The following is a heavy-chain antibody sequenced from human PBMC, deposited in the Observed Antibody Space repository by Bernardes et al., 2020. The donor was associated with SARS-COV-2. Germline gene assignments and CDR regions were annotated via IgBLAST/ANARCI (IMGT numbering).Heavy chain of an antibody. CDR2: IRSKAYGGTT. CDR3: TRDGRRYYDILTGYYNYYYYYGMDV. V-gene: IGHV3-49*03. J-gene: IGHJ6*02. D-gene: IGHD3-9*01. Sequence: SLRLSCTASGFTFGDYAMSWFRQAPGKGLAWVGFIRSKAYGGTTEYAASVKGRFTISRDDSKSIAYLQMNSLKTEDTAVYYCTRDGRRYYDILTGYYNYYYYYGMDVWGQGTTVTVSS. CDR1: GFTFGDYA.